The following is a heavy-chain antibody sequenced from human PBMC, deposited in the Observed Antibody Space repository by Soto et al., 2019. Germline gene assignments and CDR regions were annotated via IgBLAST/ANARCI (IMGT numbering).Heavy chain of an antibody. Sequence: QSQTLSLTCAISGDSVSSNSAAWNWIRQSPSRGLEWLGRTYYRSKWYNDYAVSVKSRITINPDTSKNQFSLQLNSVTPEDTAVYYCARDQGGLDDYIWKMDVWGKGTTVTVSS. CDR2: TYYRSKWYN. CDR3: ARDQGGLDDYIWKMDV. V-gene: IGHV6-1*01. CDR1: GDSVSSNSAA. D-gene: IGHD3-16*01. J-gene: IGHJ6*04.